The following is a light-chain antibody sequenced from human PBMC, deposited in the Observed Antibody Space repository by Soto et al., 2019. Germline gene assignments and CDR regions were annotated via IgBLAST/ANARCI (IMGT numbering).Light chain of an antibody. V-gene: IGKV1-5*03. CDR3: QPYNSYSWT. CDR1: QIISSW. CDR2: KAY. Sequence: DIQMTQSPSTLSASVGERVTITGRASQIISSWLAWYQQKPGKAAKLLIYKAYSLESGVTSRFSGSGSGTEFTLTISSLQPDDFATYYCQPYNSYSWTFGQGTQVEIK. J-gene: IGKJ1*01.